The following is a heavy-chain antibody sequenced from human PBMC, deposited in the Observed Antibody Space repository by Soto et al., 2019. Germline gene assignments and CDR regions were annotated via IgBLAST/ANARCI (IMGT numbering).Heavy chain of an antibody. J-gene: IGHJ6*03. D-gene: IGHD3-9*01. CDR2: IYPFDSDI. CDR1: EYRFTNSW. V-gene: IGHV5-51*01. Sequence: RGESLKISCQGSEYRFTNSWIAWVRQMSGKGLEYMGIIYPFDSDIRYNPSFQGHVTISADRSINTAFLHWSSLRASDTAMYYCAILPTSPSKDLSYSYFSIDVWGPGTTVTVSS. CDR3: AILPTSPSKDLSYSYFSIDV.